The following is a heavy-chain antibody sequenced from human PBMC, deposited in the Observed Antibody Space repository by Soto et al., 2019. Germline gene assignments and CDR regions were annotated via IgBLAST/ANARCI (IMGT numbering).Heavy chain of an antibody. Sequence: EVQLVESGGGLVQPGGSLRLSCAASGFTVSSNYMSWVRQAPGKGLEWVSVIYSGGSTYYADSVKGRFTISRDNSRNTLYLQMTSLRAEDKAVYYCARDEGDSYGLGRTNYCMDVWGQGTTVTVSS. CDR2: IYSGGST. CDR1: GFTVSSNY. V-gene: IGHV3-66*01. CDR3: ARDEGDSYGLGRTNYCMDV. D-gene: IGHD5-18*01. J-gene: IGHJ6*02.